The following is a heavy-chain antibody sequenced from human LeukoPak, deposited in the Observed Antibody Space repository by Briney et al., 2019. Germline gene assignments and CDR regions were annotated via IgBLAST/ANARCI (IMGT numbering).Heavy chain of an antibody. CDR2: IYYSGST. D-gene: IGHD3-3*01. Sequence: SETLSLTCTVSGGSISSSSYYWGWIRQPPGKGLEWIGSIYYSGSTYYNPSLKSRVTISVDTSKNQFSLKLGSVTAADTAVYYCAITGGTYDFWSGYPMDYWGQGTLVTVSS. V-gene: IGHV4-39*01. CDR1: GGSISSSSYY. J-gene: IGHJ4*02. CDR3: AITGGTYDFWSGYPMDY.